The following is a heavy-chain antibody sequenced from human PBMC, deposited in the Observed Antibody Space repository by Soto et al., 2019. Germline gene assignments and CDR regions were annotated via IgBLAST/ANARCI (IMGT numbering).Heavy chain of an antibody. CDR3: ATLWFGEGNY. J-gene: IGHJ4*02. CDR1: GGSISSSSYY. Sequence: QLQLQESGPGLGKPSETISLTCTVYGGSISSSSYYWGWIRQPPGKGLEWIGSIYYSGSTYYNPSLKSRVTISVDTSKNQFSLKLSSVTAADTAVYYCATLWFGEGNYWGQGTLVTVSS. CDR2: IYYSGST. D-gene: IGHD3-10*01. V-gene: IGHV4-39*01.